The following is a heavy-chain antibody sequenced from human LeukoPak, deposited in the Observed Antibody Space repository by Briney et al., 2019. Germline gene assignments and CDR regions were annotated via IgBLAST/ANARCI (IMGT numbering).Heavy chain of an antibody. CDR2: IIPIFGTA. CDR3: ARDVAREFDY. CDR1: GGTFSSYA. J-gene: IGHJ4*02. Sequence: PEASVKVSCKASGGTFSSYAISWVRQAPGQGLEWMGGIIPIFGTANYAQKFQGRVTITADESTSTAYMELSSLRSEDTAVYYCARDVAREFDYWGQGTLVTVSS. V-gene: IGHV1-69*01.